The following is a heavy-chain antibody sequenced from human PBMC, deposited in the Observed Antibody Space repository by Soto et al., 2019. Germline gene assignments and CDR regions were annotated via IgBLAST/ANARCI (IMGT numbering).Heavy chain of an antibody. CDR2: ISGSGGST. Sequence: RRLSCAASGFTFSSYAMSWVRQAPGKGLEWVSAISGSGGSTYYADSVKGRFTISRDNSKNSLYLQMNSLRAEDTAVYYCARGLTPPYCSGGSCYPYGMDVWGQGTTVTVSS. D-gene: IGHD2-15*01. V-gene: IGHV3-23*01. J-gene: IGHJ6*02. CDR1: GFTFSSYA. CDR3: ARGLTPPYCSGGSCYPYGMDV.